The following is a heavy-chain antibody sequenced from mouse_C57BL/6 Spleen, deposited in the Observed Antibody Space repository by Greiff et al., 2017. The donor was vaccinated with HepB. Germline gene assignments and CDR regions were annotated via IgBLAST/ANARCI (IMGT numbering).Heavy chain of an antibody. CDR3: TRAITTVVGEDAMDY. V-gene: IGHV1-15*01. J-gene: IGHJ4*01. CDR1: GYTFTDYE. CDR2: IDPETGGT. D-gene: IGHD1-1*01. Sequence: QVQLKQSGAELVRPGASVTLSCKASGYTFTDYEMHWVKQTPVHGLEWIGAIDPETGGTAYNQKFKGKAILTADKSSSTAYMELRSLTSEDSAVYYCTRAITTVVGEDAMDYWGQGTSVTVSS.